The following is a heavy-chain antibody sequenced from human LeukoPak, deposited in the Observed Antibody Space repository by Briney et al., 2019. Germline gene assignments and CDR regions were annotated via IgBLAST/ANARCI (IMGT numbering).Heavy chain of an antibody. CDR3: ARLDILTGNYYYFNF. CDR1: GFTFSSYW. Sequence: GGPLRLSCAASGFTFSSYWMHWVRHAPGMGLVWVSRISGDGSTTTYANSVKGPFTISRDNAKNTLYLQMNSLRAEDTAVYYCARLDILTGNYYYFNFWGQGTLVTVSS. V-gene: IGHV3-74*01. CDR2: ISGDGSTT. D-gene: IGHD3-9*01. J-gene: IGHJ4*02.